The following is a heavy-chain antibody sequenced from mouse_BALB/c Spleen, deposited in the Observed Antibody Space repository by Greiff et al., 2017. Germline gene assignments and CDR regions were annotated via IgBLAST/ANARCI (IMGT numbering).Heavy chain of an antibody. Sequence: EVQVVESGGGLVQPGGSLRLSCATSGFTFTDYYMSWVRQPPGKALEWLGFIRNKANGYTTEYSASVKGRFTISRDNSQSILYLQMNTLRAEDSATYYCARAIYDGYYDAMDYWGQGTSVTVSS. J-gene: IGHJ4*01. D-gene: IGHD2-3*01. CDR1: GFTFTDYY. CDR2: IRNKANGYTT. CDR3: ARAIYDGYYDAMDY. V-gene: IGHV7-3*02.